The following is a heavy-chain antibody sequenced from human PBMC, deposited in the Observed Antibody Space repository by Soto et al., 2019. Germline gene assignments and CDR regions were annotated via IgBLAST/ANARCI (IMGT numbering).Heavy chain of an antibody. J-gene: IGHJ3*02. V-gene: IGHV1-18*01. Sequence: QGHLLQSGDEVKTPGASVRVSCRASGYPFTSYGISWVRQAPGQGLEWVAWISAYNGNRDTAQKFQGRVTMTLDTSTDTAHMELGDLTSADTGVYYCARGRIVASIHDAFEIWGLGTKVTVSS. CDR3: ARGRIVASIHDAFEI. CDR2: ISAYNGNR. CDR1: GYPFTSYG. D-gene: IGHD5-12*01.